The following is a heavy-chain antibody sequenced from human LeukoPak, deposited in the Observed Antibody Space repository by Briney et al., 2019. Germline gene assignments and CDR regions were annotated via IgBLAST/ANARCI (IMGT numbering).Heavy chain of an antibody. Sequence: SETLSLTCTVSGYSISSGYYWGWIRQPPGKGLAWIGSIYHSGSTYYNPSLKSRVTISVDTSKNQFSLKLSSVTAADTAVYYCARDGIAVAGTPFDYWGQGTLVTVSS. J-gene: IGHJ4*02. CDR1: GYSISSGYY. D-gene: IGHD6-19*01. V-gene: IGHV4-38-2*02. CDR2: IYHSGST. CDR3: ARDGIAVAGTPFDY.